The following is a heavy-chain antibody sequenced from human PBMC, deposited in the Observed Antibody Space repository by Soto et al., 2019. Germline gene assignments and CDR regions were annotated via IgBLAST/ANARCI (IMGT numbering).Heavy chain of an antibody. CDR3: AIERLGLDTDTTYYYYGMDV. D-gene: IGHD5-18*01. CDR2: INPNSGGT. Sequence: GWINPNSGGTNYAQKFQGWVTMTRDTSISTAYMELSRLRSDDTAVYYCAIERLGLDTDTTYYYYGMDVWGQGTTVTVSS. J-gene: IGHJ6*02. V-gene: IGHV1-2*04.